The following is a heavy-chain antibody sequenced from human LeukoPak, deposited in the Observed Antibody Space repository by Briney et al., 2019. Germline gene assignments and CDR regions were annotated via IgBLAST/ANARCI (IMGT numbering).Heavy chain of an antibody. CDR3: AKDGSRFPTDY. J-gene: IGHJ4*02. Sequence: GGSLRLSCAASGFTFSSYEMNWVRQAPGKGLEWVSYISSSGSTIYYADSVKGRFTISRDNSKNTLYLQMNSLRAEDTAVYYCAKDGSRFPTDYWGQGTLVTVSS. CDR2: ISSSGSTI. CDR1: GFTFSSYE. V-gene: IGHV3-48*03. D-gene: IGHD3-3*01.